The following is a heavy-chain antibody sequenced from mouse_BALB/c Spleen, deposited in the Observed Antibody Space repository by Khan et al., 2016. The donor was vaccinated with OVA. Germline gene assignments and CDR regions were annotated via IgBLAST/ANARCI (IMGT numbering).Heavy chain of an antibody. D-gene: IGHD1-1*01. V-gene: IGHV1S127*01. J-gene: IGHJ3*01. CDR3: GRGGYGSPVAY. CDR1: GYTFTSFW. CDR2: IDPSKSET. Sequence: QVQLQQSGPELVRPGASVKMSCKASGYTFTSFWIHWVKQRPGQGLEWIGMIDPSKSETRLNQKFKDKATLTVDKSSNTAYMQLSRLTSGDSAVYSWGRGGYGSPVAYGGQGTLVTVSA.